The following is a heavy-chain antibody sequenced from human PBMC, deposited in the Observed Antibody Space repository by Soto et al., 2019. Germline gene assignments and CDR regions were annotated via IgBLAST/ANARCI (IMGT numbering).Heavy chain of an antibody. CDR3: ARSINP. CDR2: IYYSGST. CDR1: GGSLTNYY. V-gene: IGHV4-59*06. D-gene: IGHD3-10*01. J-gene: IGHJ5*02. Sequence: SETLSLTCTVSGGSLTNYYWSWIRQPPGKGLEWIGYIYYSGSTYYNPSLKSRVTISVDTSKNQFSLKLSSVTAEDTAVYYCARSINPWGQGTLVTVSS.